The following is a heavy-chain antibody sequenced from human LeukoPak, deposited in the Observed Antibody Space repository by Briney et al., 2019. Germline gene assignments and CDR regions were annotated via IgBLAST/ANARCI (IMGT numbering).Heavy chain of an antibody. Sequence: GGSLRLSCAASGFTFTSYGMHWVRQAPGKGLEWVAMIWYDGSHKKYADSVEGRFSISRDTSKNTLYLQMNSLRADDTVVYFCARDRHRYRGTNGDGDAFDIWGQGTMVTVTS. V-gene: IGHV3-33*08. CDR1: GFTFTSYG. J-gene: IGHJ3*02. D-gene: IGHD1-7*01. CDR2: IWYDGSHK. CDR3: ARDRHRYRGTNGDGDAFDI.